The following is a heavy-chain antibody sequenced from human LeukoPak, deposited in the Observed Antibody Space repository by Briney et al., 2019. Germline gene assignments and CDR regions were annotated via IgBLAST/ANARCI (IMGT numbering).Heavy chain of an antibody. J-gene: IGHJ4*02. CDR2: IIPIFGTA. D-gene: IGHD4-23*01. Sequence: SVKVSCKASGGTFSSYAISWVRQAPGQGLEWMGGIIPIFGTANYAQKFQGRVTITAVESMSTVYMELSSLRSEDTAVYYCARGWLAETTVVTPYNYWGQGTLVTVSS. CDR1: GGTFSSYA. CDR3: ARGWLAETTVVTPYNY. V-gene: IGHV1-69*01.